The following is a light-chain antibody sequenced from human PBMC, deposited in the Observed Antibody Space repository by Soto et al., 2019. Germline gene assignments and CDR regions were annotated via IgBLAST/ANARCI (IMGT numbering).Light chain of an antibody. CDR3: QQYGSSPPT. V-gene: IGKV3-20*01. Sequence: IVLTQSPGTLSLSPGERATLSCRASQSVSSSYLAWYQQKPGQAARLLIYGASSRATGIPDRFSGSGSGTDFTLTISRLEPEDFAVYYCQQYGSSPPTFGEGTKVDNK. CDR1: QSVSSSY. J-gene: IGKJ1*01. CDR2: GAS.